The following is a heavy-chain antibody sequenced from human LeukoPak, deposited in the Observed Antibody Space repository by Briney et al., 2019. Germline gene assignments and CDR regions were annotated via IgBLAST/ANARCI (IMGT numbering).Heavy chain of an antibody. CDR3: ARPPNWKYWYFDL. Sequence: SETLSLTCTVSGGSISSYYWSWIRQPPGKGLEWIGYIYYSGSTNYNPSLKSRVTISVDTSKNQFSLKLSSVTAADTAVYYCARPPNWKYWYFDLWGRGTLVTVSS. CDR1: GGSISSYY. CDR2: IYYSGST. D-gene: IGHD1-20*01. V-gene: IGHV4-59*01. J-gene: IGHJ2*01.